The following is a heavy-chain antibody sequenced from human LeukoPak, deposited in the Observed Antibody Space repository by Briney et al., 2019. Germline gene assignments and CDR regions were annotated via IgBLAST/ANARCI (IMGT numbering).Heavy chain of an antibody. Sequence: ASVEVSCEASGYTFATYYLNWVRQAPGRGLEWMGKIDPNYGFAYYAQKFQGRVTMTRDTSTSTVYMEVNSLTSDDTAVYYCARVLAYCTDSSCPGMDVWGQGTTVTVSS. CDR3: ARVLAYCTDSSCPGMDV. CDR2: IDPNYGFA. J-gene: IGHJ6*02. V-gene: IGHV1-46*01. D-gene: IGHD2-8*02. CDR1: GYTFATYY.